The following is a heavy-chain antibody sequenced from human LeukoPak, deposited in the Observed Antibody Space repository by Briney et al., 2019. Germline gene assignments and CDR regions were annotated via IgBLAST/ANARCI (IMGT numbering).Heavy chain of an antibody. V-gene: IGHV3-66*02. Sequence: GGSLRLSCAASGFTVSSNYISWVRQAPGKGLEWASVIYSGGSTYYADSVKGRFTISRDNSKNTLYLQMNSLRAEDTAVYYCARVGLGLFAPDYWGQGTLVSVSS. CDR1: GFTVSSNY. J-gene: IGHJ4*02. D-gene: IGHD1-26*01. CDR2: IYSGGST. CDR3: ARVGLGLFAPDY.